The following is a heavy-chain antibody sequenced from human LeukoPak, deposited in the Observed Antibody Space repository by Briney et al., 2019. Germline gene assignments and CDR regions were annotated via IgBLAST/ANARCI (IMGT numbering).Heavy chain of an antibody. CDR1: GFTFSNYW. CDR3: ARDQWRLVDY. CDR2: IKEDGSDT. Sequence: GGSLRLSCAASGFTFSNYWMSWVRQAPGKGLEWVANIKEDGSDTYFVDSVRGRFTISRDNAKNLLFLHMNSLRGEDTAAYYCARDQWRLVDYWGQGTLVTVSS. V-gene: IGHV3-7*04. J-gene: IGHJ4*02. D-gene: IGHD2-21*02.